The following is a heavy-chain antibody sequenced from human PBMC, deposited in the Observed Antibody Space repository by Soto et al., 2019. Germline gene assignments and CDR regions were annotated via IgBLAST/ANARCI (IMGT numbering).Heavy chain of an antibody. V-gene: IGHV4-31*03. CDR2: IYYGGST. CDR1: GGSISSGGYY. D-gene: IGHD2-15*01. CDR3: ARVRYCSGGSCYPRFDP. Sequence: QVQLQESGPGLVKPSQTLSLTCTVSGGSISSGGYYWSWIRQHPGKGLEWIGYIYYGGSTYYNPSLKSRVTISVDTSKNQFSLKLGSVTAAATAVYYCARVRYCSGGSCYPRFDPWGQGTLVTVSS. J-gene: IGHJ5*02.